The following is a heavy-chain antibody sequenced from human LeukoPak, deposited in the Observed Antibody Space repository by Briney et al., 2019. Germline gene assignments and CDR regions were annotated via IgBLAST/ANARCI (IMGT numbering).Heavy chain of an antibody. CDR3: ASIVRGVILPFDY. D-gene: IGHD3-10*01. Sequence: ASVKVSCKVSGYTLTELSMHWVRQAPGKGLEWMGGFDPEDGETIYAQKFQGRVIMTEDTSTDTAYMELSSLRSEDTAVYYCASIVRGVILPFDYWGQGTLVTVSS. CDR1: GYTLTELS. V-gene: IGHV1-24*01. J-gene: IGHJ4*02. CDR2: FDPEDGET.